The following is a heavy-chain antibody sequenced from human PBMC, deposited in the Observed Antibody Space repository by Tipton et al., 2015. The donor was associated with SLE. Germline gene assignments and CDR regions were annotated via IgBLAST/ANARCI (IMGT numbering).Heavy chain of an antibody. D-gene: IGHD4-17*01. V-gene: IGHV4-61*02. CDR2: ISTSGST. CDR1: GGSISSSSYY. J-gene: IGHJ2*01. CDR3: AGRDYGDNWDFDL. Sequence: TLSLTCTVSGGSISSSSYYWNWIRQPAGKGLEWVGRISTSGSTNYNPSLKSRVSISVDTSKNQFSLKLSSVTAADTAVYYCAGRDYGDNWDFDLWGRGTLVTVSS.